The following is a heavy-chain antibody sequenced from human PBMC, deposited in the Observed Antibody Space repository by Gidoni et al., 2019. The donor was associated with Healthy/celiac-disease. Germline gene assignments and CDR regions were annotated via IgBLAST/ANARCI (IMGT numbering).Heavy chain of an antibody. D-gene: IGHD4-17*01. Sequence: EVQLVESGGGLVQPGGSLRLSCAASACTFSSYSMNWVRQVQGKGLEWVSYISSSSSTIYYADSVKGRFTISRDNAKNSLYLQMNSLRDEDTAVYYCARDSPYGDYVDYWGQGTLVTVSS. V-gene: IGHV3-48*02. CDR2: ISSSSSTI. CDR1: ACTFSSYS. CDR3: ARDSPYGDYVDY. J-gene: IGHJ4*02.